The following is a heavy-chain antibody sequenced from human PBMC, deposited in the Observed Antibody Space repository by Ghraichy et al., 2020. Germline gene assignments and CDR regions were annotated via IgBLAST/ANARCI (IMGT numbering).Heavy chain of an antibody. CDR2: ISAYNGNT. CDR1: GYTFTSYG. CDR3: ARVVGATRQTAFDY. V-gene: IGHV1-18*01. D-gene: IGHD1-26*01. Sequence: VSCKASGYTFTSYGISWVRQAPGQGLEWMGWISAYNGNTNYAQKLQGRVTMTTDTSTSTAYMELRSLRSDDTAVYYCARVVGATRQTAFDYWGQGTLVTVSS. J-gene: IGHJ4*02.